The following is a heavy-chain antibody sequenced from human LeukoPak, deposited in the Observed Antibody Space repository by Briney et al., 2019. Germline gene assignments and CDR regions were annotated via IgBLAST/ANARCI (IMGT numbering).Heavy chain of an antibody. CDR1: GYTFTGYY. Sequence: ASVKVSCKASGYTFTGYYMHWVRQAPGQGLEWMGWINPNSGGTNYAQKFQGRVTMTTDTSISTAYMELSRLRSDDTAVYYCARDSRRSTVTTAGHWGQGTLVTVSS. CDR3: ARDSRRSTVTTAGH. V-gene: IGHV1-2*02. CDR2: INPNSGGT. D-gene: IGHD4-17*01. J-gene: IGHJ4*02.